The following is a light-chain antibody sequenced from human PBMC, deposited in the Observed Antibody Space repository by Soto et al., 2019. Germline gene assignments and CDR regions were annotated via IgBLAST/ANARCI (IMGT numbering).Light chain of an antibody. Sequence: DMHMTQSPSSLSASVGDRVTITCRASQSISSYLNWYQQKPGKAPKLLIYVASSLQSGVPSRFSGSGSGTDFTLTISSLQPEDCATYYCQQSNNTPPWTFGQGTKVDIK. CDR1: QSISSY. V-gene: IGKV1-39*01. CDR2: VAS. J-gene: IGKJ1*01. CDR3: QQSNNTPPWT.